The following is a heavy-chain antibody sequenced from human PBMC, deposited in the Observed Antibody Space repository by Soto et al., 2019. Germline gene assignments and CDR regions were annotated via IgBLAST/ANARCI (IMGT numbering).Heavy chain of an antibody. Sequence: QVQLEQWGAGLLKPSGTLSLRCVLSGGSFSGFYWSWIRQAPGQGLEWIGDINPSGSTSYNPSLESRVTIAIDTSNNHVSLNVSSVTAADTAVYCCARVFGYYYYYVDVWGKGTTVTVFS. CDR3: ARVFGYYYYYVDV. J-gene: IGHJ6*03. V-gene: IGHV4-34*02. CDR1: GGSFSGFY. CDR2: INPSGST. D-gene: IGHD3-16*01.